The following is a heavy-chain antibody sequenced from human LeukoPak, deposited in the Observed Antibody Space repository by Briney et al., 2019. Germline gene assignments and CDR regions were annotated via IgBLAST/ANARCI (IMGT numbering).Heavy chain of an antibody. CDR2: IKTDGSRT. Sequence: QPGGSLRLSRVASGFTFSNYWMHWVRQAPGKGLVWVSRIKTDGSRTNYADSVKGRFTISRDNAKNTVYLEMNSLRSEDTAVYYCARAIGSSWGKVDYWGQGTLVTVSS. CDR1: GFTFSNYW. CDR3: ARAIGSSWGKVDY. D-gene: IGHD6-13*01. J-gene: IGHJ4*02. V-gene: IGHV3-74*01.